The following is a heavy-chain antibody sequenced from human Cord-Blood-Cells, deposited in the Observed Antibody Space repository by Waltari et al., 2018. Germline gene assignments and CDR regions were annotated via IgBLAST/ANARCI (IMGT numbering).Heavy chain of an antibody. Sequence: QVQLQESGPGLVKPSQTLSLTCTVSGGSISSGDYYWSWIRQPPGKGLEWIGYIYYSGSTYYIPSLKSRVTISVDTSKNQFSLKLSSVTAADTAVYYCARASGMGQLGNNWFDPWGQGTLVTVSS. CDR1: GGSISSGDYY. J-gene: IGHJ5*02. D-gene: IGHD6-6*01. CDR2: IYYSGST. V-gene: IGHV4-30-4*08. CDR3: ARASGMGQLGNNWFDP.